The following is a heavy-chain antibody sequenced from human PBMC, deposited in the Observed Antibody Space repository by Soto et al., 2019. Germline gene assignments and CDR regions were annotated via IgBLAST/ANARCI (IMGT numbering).Heavy chain of an antibody. J-gene: IGHJ6*03. CDR1: GFTFSSYG. Sequence: PGGSLRLSCAASGFTFSSYGMHWVRQAPGKGLAWVAVISYDGSNKYYADSVKGRFTISRDNSKNTLYRQMNSLRAEDTAVYYCAKDPGAHWYHYYMDVRGKGTTVTVFS. D-gene: IGHD1-1*01. CDR3: AKDPGAHWYHYYMDV. CDR2: ISYDGSNK. V-gene: IGHV3-30*18.